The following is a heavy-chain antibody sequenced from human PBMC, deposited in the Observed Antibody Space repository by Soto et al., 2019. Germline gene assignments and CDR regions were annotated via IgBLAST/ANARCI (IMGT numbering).Heavy chain of an antibody. D-gene: IGHD3-10*01. Sequence: ETLSLTCTVSGGSISSYYWSWIRQPPGKGLEWIGYIYYSGSTNYNPSLKSRVTISVDTSKNQFSLKLSSVTAADTAVYYCARGRSDIDYWGQGTLVTVSS. CDR1: GGSISSYY. CDR3: ARGRSDIDY. V-gene: IGHV4-59*01. CDR2: IYYSGST. J-gene: IGHJ4*02.